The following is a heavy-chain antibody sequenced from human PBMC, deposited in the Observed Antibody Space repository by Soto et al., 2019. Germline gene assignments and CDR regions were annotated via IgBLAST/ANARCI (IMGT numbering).Heavy chain of an antibody. J-gene: IGHJ6*02. CDR2: IYYSGST. V-gene: IGHV4-39*01. CDR1: GGSISSSSYY. Sequence: SETLSLTCTVSGGSISSSSYYWGWIRQPPGKGLEWIGSIYYSGSTYYNPSLKSRVTISVDTSKNQFSLKLSSVTAADTAVYYCARAQQLVRGFDYYYGMDVWGQGTTVTVSS. D-gene: IGHD6-13*01. CDR3: ARAQQLVRGFDYYYGMDV.